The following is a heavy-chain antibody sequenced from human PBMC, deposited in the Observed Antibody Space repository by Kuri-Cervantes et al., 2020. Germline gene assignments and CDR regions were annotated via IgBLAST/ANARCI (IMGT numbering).Heavy chain of an antibody. CDR3: ARVSDYYDSSGYYSY. CDR2: INPNSGGT. V-gene: IGHV1-2*02. CDR1: GGTFSSYA. D-gene: IGHD3-22*01. Sequence: ASVKVSCKASGGTFSSYAISWVRQAPGQGLEWMGWINPNSGGTNYAQKFQGRVAMTRDTSISTAYMELSRLRSDDTAVYYCARVSDYYDSSGYYSYWGQGILV. J-gene: IGHJ4*02.